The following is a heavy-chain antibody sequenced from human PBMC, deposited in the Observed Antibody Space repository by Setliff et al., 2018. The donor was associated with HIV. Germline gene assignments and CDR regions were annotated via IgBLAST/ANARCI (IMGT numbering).Heavy chain of an antibody. CDR2: ITGSGDST. Sequence: GGSLRLSCAASGFTFSSYAMTWVRQAPGKGLEWVSSITGSGDSTYYANSVKGRFTISRDSSKNTLSLQMSSLRAEDTALYYCATGGMAAAGPGGGHGLDVCGQGTTVTVSS. J-gene: IGHJ6*02. D-gene: IGHD6-13*01. CDR1: GFTFSSYA. V-gene: IGHV3-23*01. CDR3: ATGGMAAAGPGGGHGLDV.